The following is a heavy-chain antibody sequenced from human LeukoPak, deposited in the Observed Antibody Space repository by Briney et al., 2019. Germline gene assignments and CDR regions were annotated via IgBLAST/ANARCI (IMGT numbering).Heavy chain of an antibody. J-gene: IGHJ4*02. V-gene: IGHV1-69*13. Sequence: SVKVSCKASGGTFSSYAISWVRQAPGQGLEWMGGIIPIFGTANYAQKFQGRVTITADESTSTAHMELSSLRSEDTAVYYCARSGGYSGYDPPFDYWGQGTLVTVSS. CDR1: GGTFSSYA. CDR3: ARSGGYSGYDPPFDY. D-gene: IGHD5-12*01. CDR2: IIPIFGTA.